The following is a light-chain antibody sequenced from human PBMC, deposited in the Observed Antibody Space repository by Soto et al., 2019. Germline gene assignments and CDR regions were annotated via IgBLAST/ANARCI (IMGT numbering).Light chain of an antibody. CDR3: AAWDDSLRGVV. V-gene: IGLV2-11*01. Sequence: QSALTQPRSVSGSPGQSVTISCTGASSDVGGYNFVSWYQQHPGRAPKLMIYDVTKRPSGVPDRFSGSKSGTSASLAIIGLRTEDEAHYYCAAWDDSLRGVVFGGGTKLTVL. CDR2: DVT. CDR1: SSDVGGYNF. J-gene: IGLJ2*01.